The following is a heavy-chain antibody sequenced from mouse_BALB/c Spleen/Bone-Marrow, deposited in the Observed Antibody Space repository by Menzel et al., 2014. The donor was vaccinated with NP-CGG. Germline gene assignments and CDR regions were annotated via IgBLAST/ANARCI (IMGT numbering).Heavy chain of an antibody. V-gene: IGHV2-9*02. CDR2: KWAGGTT. CDR3: ARTGTKDHFDY. D-gene: IGHD4-1*01. CDR1: GLSLTSYG. J-gene: IGHJ2*01. Sequence: QVQLQQSGPGLVAPSQSLSITCTVSGLSLTSYGVHWVRQPPGKGLEWLGVKWAGGTTSYNSALMSRLSISRDNSKSQVFLKINSLQTDDTAIYYCARTGTKDHFDYWGQGTTLTVSA.